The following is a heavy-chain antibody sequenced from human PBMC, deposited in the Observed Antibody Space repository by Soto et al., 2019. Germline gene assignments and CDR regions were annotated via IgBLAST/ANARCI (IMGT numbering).Heavy chain of an antibody. CDR2: INPSDGNT. D-gene: IGHD7-27*01. V-gene: IGHV1-46*01. CDR1: GYTFTSYY. J-gene: IGHJ4*02. Sequence: GASVKVSCKASGYTFTSYYMHWVRQAPGQGLEWMGIINPSDGNTRYAQKFQGRVTITRDTSASTAYMELSSLRSEDTAVYYCAITGPYDYGDYYGPGTLVTVSS. CDR3: AITGPYDYGDY.